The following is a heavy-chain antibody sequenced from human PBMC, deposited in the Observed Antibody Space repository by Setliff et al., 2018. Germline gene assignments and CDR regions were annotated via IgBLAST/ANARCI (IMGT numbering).Heavy chain of an antibody. D-gene: IGHD3-16*01. V-gene: IGHV4-31*03. J-gene: IGHJ5*02. Sequence: SSETLSLTCSVSGDSIGRGGYYWSRIRQQPGKGLEWIASIYYSGSTYYNPSLKSRLRVSMDSSKNQFYLDLSSVTAADTAVYYCARDRRGGYGAINWFDPWGQGTLVTVSS. CDR1: GDSIGRGGYY. CDR3: ARDRRGGYGAINWFDP. CDR2: IYYSGST.